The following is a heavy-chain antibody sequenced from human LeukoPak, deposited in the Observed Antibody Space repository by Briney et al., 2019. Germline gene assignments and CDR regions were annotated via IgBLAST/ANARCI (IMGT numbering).Heavy chain of an antibody. Sequence: PSETLSLTCTVSGASISGSGYYWGWIRQPPGKGLEWIGSIYSSGSTYYNASLQSRVTISIETSKNQISLRLNSVTAADTAVYYCARGTGGSYLVRLLWWFDPWGQGTLVTVSS. V-gene: IGHV4-39*02. CDR3: ARGTGGSYLVRLLWWFDP. D-gene: IGHD1-26*01. J-gene: IGHJ5*02. CDR1: GASISGSGYY. CDR2: IYSSGST.